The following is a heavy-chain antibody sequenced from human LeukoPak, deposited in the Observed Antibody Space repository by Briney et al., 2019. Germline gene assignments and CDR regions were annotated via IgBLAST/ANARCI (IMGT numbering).Heavy chain of an antibody. V-gene: IGHV3-21*01. CDR1: GFTFSNYS. J-gene: IGHJ4*02. CDR3: AKVDLWSGYYTGIEY. D-gene: IGHD3-3*01. CDR2: ISSSSSDI. Sequence: GGSLRLSCAASGFTFSNYSMNWVRQAPGKGLEWVSSISSSSSDIYYADSVQGRFTISRDNSKNTLYLQMNSLRAEETAVYYCAKVDLWSGYYTGIEYWGQGTLVTVSS.